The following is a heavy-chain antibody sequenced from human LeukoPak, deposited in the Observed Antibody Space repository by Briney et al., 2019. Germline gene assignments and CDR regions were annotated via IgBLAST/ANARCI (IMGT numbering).Heavy chain of an antibody. CDR3: ARGAPKLRYFDWSY. Sequence: ASVKVSCKASGYTFTSYDINWVRQATGQGLEWMGWMNPNSGNTGYAQKFQGRVTMTRNTSISTAYMELSSLRSEDTAVYYCARGAPKLRYFDWSYWGQGTLVTVSS. V-gene: IGHV1-8*01. J-gene: IGHJ4*02. CDR2: MNPNSGNT. CDR1: GYTFTSYD. D-gene: IGHD3-9*01.